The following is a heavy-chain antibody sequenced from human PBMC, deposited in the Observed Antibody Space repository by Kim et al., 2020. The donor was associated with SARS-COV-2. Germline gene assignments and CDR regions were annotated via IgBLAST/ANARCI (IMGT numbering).Heavy chain of an antibody. CDR2: IDGSTTTI. V-gene: IGHV3-48*02. Sequence: GGSLRLSCVASGFTFKDYTMNWVRQAPGKGLEWVSSIDGSTTTIYYADSVTGRFTISRDNAQNSLYLQINSLRDDDTAVYFCVGGYYFDYWGQGSLVAVS. CDR1: GFTFKDYT. J-gene: IGHJ4*02. CDR3: VGGYYFDY.